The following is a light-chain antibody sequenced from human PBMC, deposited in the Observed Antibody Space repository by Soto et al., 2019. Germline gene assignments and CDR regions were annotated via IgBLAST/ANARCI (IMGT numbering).Light chain of an antibody. CDR3: LQDYNFPYT. J-gene: IGKJ2*01. CDR2: AAS. CDR1: QGIGND. V-gene: IGKV1-6*01. Sequence: AIPMTQSPSSLSASVGDRVTITCRASQGIGNDVAWYQQRPGKAPKLLIYAASSLQSGVPSRFSGSGSGTDFTLTISSLQPEDFATYYCLQDYNFPYTFGQGPKLEIK.